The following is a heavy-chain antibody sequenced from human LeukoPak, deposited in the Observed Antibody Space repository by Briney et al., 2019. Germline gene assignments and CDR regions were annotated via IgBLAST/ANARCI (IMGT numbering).Heavy chain of an antibody. J-gene: IGHJ3*02. Sequence: SETLSLTCTVSGGSISSYYWSWIRQPPGKGLEWIGYIYYSGSTSYNPSLKSRVTISVDTSKNQFSLKLSSVTAADTAVYYCARVVVVVPAAIGAFDIWGQGTMVTVSS. D-gene: IGHD2-2*02. CDR3: ARVVVVVPAAIGAFDI. CDR2: IYYSGST. V-gene: IGHV4-59*01. CDR1: GGSISSYY.